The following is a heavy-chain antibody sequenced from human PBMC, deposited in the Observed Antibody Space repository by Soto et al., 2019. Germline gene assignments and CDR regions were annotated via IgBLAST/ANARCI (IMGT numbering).Heavy chain of an antibody. CDR3: AADPPPKYYDFLSGYPLTKPFYYYGMDV. V-gene: IGHV1-58*01. CDR1: GFTFTSSA. CDR2: IVVGSGNT. D-gene: IGHD3-3*01. Sequence: GASVKVSCKASGFTFTSSAVQWVRQARGQSLEWIGWIVVGSGNTNYAQKFQERVTITRDMSTSTAYMELSSLRSEDTAVYYCAADPPPKYYDFLSGYPLTKPFYYYGMDVWGQGTTVTVSS. J-gene: IGHJ6*02.